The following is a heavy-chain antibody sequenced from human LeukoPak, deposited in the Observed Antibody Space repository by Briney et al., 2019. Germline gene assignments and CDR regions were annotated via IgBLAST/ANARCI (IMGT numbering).Heavy chain of an antibody. CDR2: INPSGGST. J-gene: IGHJ4*02. V-gene: IGHV1-46*01. CDR3: AREVLLWFGEIDY. Sequence: ASVKVSCKASGYTFTSYYMRWVRQAPGQGLEWMGIINPSGGSTSYAQKFQGRVTMTRDTSTSTVYMELSSPRSEDTAVYYCAREVLLWFGEIDYWGQGTLVTVSS. D-gene: IGHD3-10*01. CDR1: GYTFTSYY.